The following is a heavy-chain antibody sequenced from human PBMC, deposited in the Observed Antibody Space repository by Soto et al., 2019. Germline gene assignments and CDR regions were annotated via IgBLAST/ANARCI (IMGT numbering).Heavy chain of an antibody. J-gene: IGHJ6*02. Sequence: ASVKVSCKASGYTFTSYAMHWVRQAPGQRLEWMGWINAGNGNTKYSQKFQGRVTITRDTSASTAYMKLSSLRSEDTAVYYCVRDDLIAAAGGGGYYYYGMDVWGQGTTVTVSS. CDR1: GYTFTSYA. CDR2: INAGNGNT. V-gene: IGHV1-3*01. CDR3: VRDDLIAAAGGGGYYYYGMDV. D-gene: IGHD6-13*01.